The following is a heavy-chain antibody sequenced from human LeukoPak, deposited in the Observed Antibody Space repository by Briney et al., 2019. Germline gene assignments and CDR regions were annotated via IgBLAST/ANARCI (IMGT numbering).Heavy chain of an antibody. CDR2: INHSGST. CDR3: ARKSPENDDYGDYYYYYYMDV. CDR1: GGSFSGYY. J-gene: IGHJ6*03. Sequence: SETLSLTCAVYGGSFSGYYWSWIRQPPGKGLEWIGEINHSGSTNYNPSLKSRVTISVDTSKNQFSLKLSSVTAADTAVYYCARKSPENDDYGDYYYYYYMDVWGKGTTVTVSS. D-gene: IGHD4-17*01. V-gene: IGHV4-34*01.